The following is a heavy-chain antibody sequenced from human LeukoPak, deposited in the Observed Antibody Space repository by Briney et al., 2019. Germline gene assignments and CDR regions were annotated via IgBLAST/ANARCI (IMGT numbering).Heavy chain of an antibody. CDR2: ISSNGGST. J-gene: IGHJ4*02. V-gene: IGHV3-64*01. CDR1: GFTFSSYA. Sequence: PGGSLRLSCAASGFTFSSYAMHWVRQAPGKGLEYVSAISSNGGSTYYANSVKGRFTISRDNSKNTLYLQMGSLRAEDMAVYYCARGGVYFMRYVYGDYTGEFFDYWGQGTLVTVSS. D-gene: IGHD4-17*01. CDR3: ARGGVYFMRYVYGDYTGEFFDY.